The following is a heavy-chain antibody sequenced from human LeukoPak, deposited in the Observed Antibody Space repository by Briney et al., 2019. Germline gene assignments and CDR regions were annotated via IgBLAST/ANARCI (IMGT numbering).Heavy chain of an antibody. J-gene: IGHJ4*02. D-gene: IGHD3-9*01. V-gene: IGHV3-21*01. Sequence: GGSLRLSCAASGFTFSSYSMNWVRQAPGKGLEWVSSISSSGDYIYYAGSVKGRFTISRDNAKSSLFLQMNSLRAEDTAVYCCARVLYFDWLDAYWGQGTLVTVSS. CDR3: ARVLYFDWLDAY. CDR1: GFTFSSYS. CDR2: ISSSGDYI.